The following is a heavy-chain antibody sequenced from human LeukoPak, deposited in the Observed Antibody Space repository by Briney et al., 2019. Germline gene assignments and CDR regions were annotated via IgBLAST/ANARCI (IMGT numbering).Heavy chain of an antibody. CDR1: GGSISSYY. Sequence: SETLSLTCTVSGGSISSYYWSWIRQPPGKGLQWIGYINYSGSTNYNPSLKSRVTISIDTSKKQFSLKLTSVTAGDTALYYCARVTWSNGWPDYWGQGTLVTVSS. V-gene: IGHV4-59*01. CDR3: ARVTWSNGWPDY. J-gene: IGHJ4*02. D-gene: IGHD3-3*01. CDR2: INYSGST.